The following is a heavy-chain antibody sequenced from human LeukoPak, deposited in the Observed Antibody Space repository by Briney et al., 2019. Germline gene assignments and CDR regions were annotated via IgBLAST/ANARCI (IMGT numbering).Heavy chain of an antibody. CDR3: ARSSGWYG. D-gene: IGHD6-19*01. CDR1: GFTFSSYA. Sequence: GGSLRLSCAASGFTFSSYAMYWVRQAPGKGLEYVSAISSDGGKTYYANSVKGRFTISRDNAKNSLYLQMNSLRAEDTAVYYCARSSGWYGWGRGTLVTVSS. J-gene: IGHJ4*02. CDR2: ISSDGGKT. V-gene: IGHV3-64*01.